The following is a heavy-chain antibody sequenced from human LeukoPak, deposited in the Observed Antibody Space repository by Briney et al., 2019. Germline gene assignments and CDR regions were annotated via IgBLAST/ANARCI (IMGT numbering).Heavy chain of an antibody. V-gene: IGHV4-39*01. CDR2: IYYSGST. CDR1: GDSISNTIYY. D-gene: IGHD1-26*01. J-gene: IGHJ4*02. CDR3: ARHGVGATTTLFDY. Sequence: SETLSLTCTVSGDSISNTIYYWGWIRQPPGKGLEWIGTIYYSGSTYYNPSLKSRVTMSVDTSKSQFSLKLSSVTAADTAVYYCARHGVGATTTLFDYWGQGTLVTVSS.